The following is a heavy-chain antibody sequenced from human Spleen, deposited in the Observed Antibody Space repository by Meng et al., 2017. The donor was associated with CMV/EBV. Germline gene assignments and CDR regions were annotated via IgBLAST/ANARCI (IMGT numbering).Heavy chain of an antibody. CDR3: ARGNYYGSGSPRDDWIDP. CDR1: EYTFTAYY. CDR2: INPNSGGT. D-gene: IGHD3-10*01. J-gene: IGHJ5*02. V-gene: IGHV1-2*02. Sequence: ASVKVSCKASEYTFTAYYMHWVRQAPGQGLEWMGWINPNSGGTNYAQKFQGRVTMTRDTSISTDYMELSRLTSDDTAVYYCARGNYYGSGSPRDDWIDPWGQGTLVTVSS.